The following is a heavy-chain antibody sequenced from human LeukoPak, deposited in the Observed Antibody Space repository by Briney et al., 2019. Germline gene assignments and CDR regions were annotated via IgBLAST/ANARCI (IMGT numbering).Heavy chain of an antibody. Sequence: ASVKVSCKASGYTFTSYGISRVRQAPRQGLERMGWISAYNGNTNYAQKLQGRVTMTTDTSTSTAYMELRSLRSDDTAVYYCARIGDFWSGYQNDYYYYYYMDVWGKGTTVTVS. J-gene: IGHJ6*03. CDR1: GYTFTSYG. CDR3: ARIGDFWSGYQNDYYYYYYMDV. D-gene: IGHD3-3*01. CDR2: ISAYNGNT. V-gene: IGHV1-18*01.